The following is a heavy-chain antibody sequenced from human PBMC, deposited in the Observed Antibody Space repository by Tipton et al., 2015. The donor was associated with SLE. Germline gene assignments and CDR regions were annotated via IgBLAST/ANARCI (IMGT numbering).Heavy chain of an antibody. D-gene: IGHD7-27*01. CDR3: ARETSWVDY. CDR1: GGSIGSGGYS. CDR2: VYHSGSA. V-gene: IGHV4-30-2*01. J-gene: IGHJ4*02. Sequence: TLSLTCTVSGGSIGSGGYSWNWIRQPPGKGLEWIGYVYHSGSAYYNPSLKSRVTISVDRSRNQFSLRLNSVTAADTAVYYCARETSWVDYWGQGTLVTVSS.